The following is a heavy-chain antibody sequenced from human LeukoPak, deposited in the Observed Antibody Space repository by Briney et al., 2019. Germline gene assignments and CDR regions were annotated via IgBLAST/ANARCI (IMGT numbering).Heavy chain of an antibody. V-gene: IGHV4-59*01. Sequence: SETLSLTCTVSGGSISSYYWSWIRQPPGKGLEWIGYIYYSGSTNYNPPLKSRVTISVDTSKNQFSLKLSSVTAADTAVYYCARGPLHYYDSSGYSNWFDPWGQGTLVTVSS. CDR2: IYYSGST. J-gene: IGHJ5*02. D-gene: IGHD3-22*01. CDR1: GGSISSYY. CDR3: ARGPLHYYDSSGYSNWFDP.